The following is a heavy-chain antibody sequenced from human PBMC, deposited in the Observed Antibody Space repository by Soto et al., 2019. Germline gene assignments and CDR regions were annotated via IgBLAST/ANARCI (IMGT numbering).Heavy chain of an antibody. CDR2: FSSSSSYI. D-gene: IGHD3-22*01. V-gene: IGHV3-21*01. J-gene: IGHJ3*02. CDR3: ARGGNYYDSSGQGAFDI. Sequence: PGGSLRLSCAASGFTFSSYSMNWVRQAPGKGLEWVSSFSSSSSYIYYADSVKGRFTISRDNAKNSLYLQMNSLRAEDTAVYYCARGGNYYDSSGQGAFDIWGQGTMVTVSS. CDR1: GFTFSSYS.